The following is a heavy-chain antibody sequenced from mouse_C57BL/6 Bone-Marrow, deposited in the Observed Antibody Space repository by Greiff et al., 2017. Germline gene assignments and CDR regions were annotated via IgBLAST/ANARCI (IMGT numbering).Heavy chain of an antibody. J-gene: IGHJ2*01. D-gene: IGHD1-1*01. CDR1: GYTFTSYG. Sequence: VQLQQSGAELARPGASVKLSCKASGYTFTSYGISWVKQRTGQGLEWIGEIYPRSGNTYYNEKFKGKATLTADKSSSTAYMELRSLTSEESAVYFCASLYYYGSSLYYFDYWGQGTTLTVSS. V-gene: IGHV1-81*01. CDR2: IYPRSGNT. CDR3: ASLYYYGSSLYYFDY.